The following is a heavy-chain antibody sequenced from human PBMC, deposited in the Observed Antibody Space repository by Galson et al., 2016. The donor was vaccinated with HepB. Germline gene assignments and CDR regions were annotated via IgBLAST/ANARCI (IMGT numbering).Heavy chain of an antibody. J-gene: IGHJ4*02. D-gene: IGHD2/OR15-2a*01. Sequence: SETLSLTCTVSGGSISSDYWGWIRQPPGKGLEWIGYIYYDGGNTYYNPSLKSRITVSVETSKNQFSLNLRSVTAADTAMYFCATGYYLPHYWGPGTLVTVSS. CDR1: GGSISSDY. CDR2: IYYDGGNT. V-gene: IGHV4-59*08. CDR3: ATGYYLPHY.